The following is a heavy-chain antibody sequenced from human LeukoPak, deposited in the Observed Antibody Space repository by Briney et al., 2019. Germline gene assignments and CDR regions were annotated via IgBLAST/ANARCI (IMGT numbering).Heavy chain of an antibody. V-gene: IGHV3-7*03. CDR2: IKQDGSEK. CDR3: ARGGRYGTTVSFIFDY. CDR1: GFTFSSYW. J-gene: IGHJ4*02. D-gene: IGHD1-1*01. Sequence: PGGSLRLSCAASGFTFSSYWMSWVRQAPGKGLEWVANIKQDGSEKYYVDSVKGRFTISRGNAKNSLYLQMNSLRAEDTAVYYCARGGRYGTTVSFIFDYWGQGTLVTVSS.